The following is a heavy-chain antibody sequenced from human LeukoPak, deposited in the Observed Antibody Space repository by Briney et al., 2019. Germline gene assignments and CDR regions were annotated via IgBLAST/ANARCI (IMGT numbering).Heavy chain of an antibody. V-gene: IGHV4-31*03. D-gene: IGHD6-13*01. CDR3: ARESRGQLVYFDY. Sequence: SETLSLTCTVSGGSISSGGYYWSWIRQHPGKGLEWIGYIYYSGSTYYNPSLKSRVTISVDTSKNQFSLKLSSVTAADTAVYYCARESRGQLVYFDYWGQGTLVTVSS. J-gene: IGHJ4*02. CDR1: GGSISSGGYY. CDR2: IYYSGST.